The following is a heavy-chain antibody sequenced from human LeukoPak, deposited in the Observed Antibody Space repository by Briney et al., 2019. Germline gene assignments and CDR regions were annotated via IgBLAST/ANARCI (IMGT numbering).Heavy chain of an antibody. J-gene: IGHJ4*02. D-gene: IGHD4-11*01. CDR2: IYYSGTT. CDR3: ARDRVRGNSNPFFDY. CDR1: GGSVSSGTYY. V-gene: IGHV4-61*01. Sequence: SETLSLTCTVSGGSVSSGTYYWSWIRQPPGKGLEWIGYIYYSGTTNYNPSLKSRVTTSVDTSKNQFSLKLSSVTAADTAVYYCARDRVRGNSNPFFDYWGQGTLVTVSS.